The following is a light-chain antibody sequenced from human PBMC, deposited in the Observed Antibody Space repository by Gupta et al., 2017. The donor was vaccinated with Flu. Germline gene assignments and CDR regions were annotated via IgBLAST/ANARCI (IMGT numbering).Light chain of an antibody. CDR1: QSVDSSY. CDR3: QQDRNSPRT. V-gene: IGKV3-20*01. Sequence: EIVLTQSPGTLSLSPGERATLSCRASQSVDSSYLAWYQQKPGQAPRLLIFGASSRATGIPGRFSGGGSGTDFTLTITRLEPEDFAVYYCQQDRNSPRTFGQGTRLEIK. CDR2: GAS. J-gene: IGKJ5*01.